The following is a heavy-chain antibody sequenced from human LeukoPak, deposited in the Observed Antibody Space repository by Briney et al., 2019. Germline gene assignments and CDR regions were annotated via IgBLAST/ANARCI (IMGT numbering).Heavy chain of an antibody. D-gene: IGHD6-19*01. CDR1: GGSFSGYY. CDR3: ARDQGPQWLDSVFDY. J-gene: IGHJ4*02. V-gene: IGHV4-34*01. Sequence: SETLSLTCAVYGGSFSGYYWSWIRQPPGKGLEWIGEINHSGSTNYNPSLKSRVTISVDTSKNQFSLKLSSVTAADTAVYYCARDQGPQWLDSVFDYWGQGTLVTVSS. CDR2: INHSGST.